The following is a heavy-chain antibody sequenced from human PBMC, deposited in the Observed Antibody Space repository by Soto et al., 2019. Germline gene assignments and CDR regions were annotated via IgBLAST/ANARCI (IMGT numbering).Heavy chain of an antibody. J-gene: IGHJ5*02. V-gene: IGHV5-51*01. CDR3: ARESSWHPSWFDP. CDR1: GDSLTSYW. CDR2: IYPGDSDT. D-gene: IGHD6-13*01. Sequence: PGESLKISCKGSGDSLTSYWIGWVRQMPGKGLEWMGIIYPGDSDTRYSPSFQGQVTISADKSISTAYLQWSSLKASDTAMYYCARESSWHPSWFDPWGQGTLVTVSS.